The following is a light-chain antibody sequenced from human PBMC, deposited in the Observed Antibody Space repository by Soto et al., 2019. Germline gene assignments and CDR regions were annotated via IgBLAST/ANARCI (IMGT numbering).Light chain of an antibody. Sequence: VAVSLHKKERATLSCRASQSVSSSYLAWYQQKPGQAPRLLIYGAFNRATGIPDRFSGSGSGTDFTLTISRLEPEDFAVYYCPHSAILLWPFGQLAKVAIK. CDR2: GAF. CDR3: PHSAILLWP. V-gene: IGKV3-20*01. CDR1: QSVSSSY. J-gene: IGKJ1*01.